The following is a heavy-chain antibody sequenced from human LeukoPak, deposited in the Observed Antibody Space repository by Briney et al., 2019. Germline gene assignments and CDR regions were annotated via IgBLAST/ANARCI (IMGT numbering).Heavy chain of an antibody. V-gene: IGHV4-59*01. J-gene: IGHJ6*03. CDR3: ARAGDYYYSYMDV. Sequence: SETLSLTCTVSGGSISSYYWSWIRQPPGKGLEWIGYIYYSGSTNYNPSLKSRVTISVDTSKNQFSLKLSSVAAADTALYYCARAGDYYYSYMDVWGKGTTVTVSS. CDR2: IYYSGST. CDR1: GGSISSYY. D-gene: IGHD1-1*01.